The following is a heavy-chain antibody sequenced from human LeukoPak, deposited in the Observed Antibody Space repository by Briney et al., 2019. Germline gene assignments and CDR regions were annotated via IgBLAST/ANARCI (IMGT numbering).Heavy chain of an antibody. CDR3: ARTYYYDRSGYYDNWFDP. CDR2: LSYDGSND. D-gene: IGHD3-22*01. Sequence: GRSLRLSCAASGFTFSSYTMHWVRQAPGKGLEWISLLSYDGSNDYYADSVKGRFSISRDNSRNTLYLQMDSLRAEDTAVYYCARTYYYDRSGYYDNWFDPWGQGTLVTVAS. CDR1: GFTFSSYT. V-gene: IGHV3-30-3*01. J-gene: IGHJ5*02.